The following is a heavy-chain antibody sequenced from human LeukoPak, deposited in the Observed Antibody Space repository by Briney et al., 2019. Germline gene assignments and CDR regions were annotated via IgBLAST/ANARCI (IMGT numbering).Heavy chain of an antibody. V-gene: IGHV1-69*06. CDR2: IIPIFGTA. D-gene: IGHD2-21*02. Sequence: EASVKVSCKASGGTFSSYAISWVRQAPGQGLEWMGGIIPIFGTANYAQKFQGRVTITADKSTSTAYMELSSLRSEDTAVYYCARVSKAVVVTAIHGPFDYWGQGTLVTVSS. CDR3: ARVSKAVVVTAIHGPFDY. CDR1: GGTFSSYA. J-gene: IGHJ4*02.